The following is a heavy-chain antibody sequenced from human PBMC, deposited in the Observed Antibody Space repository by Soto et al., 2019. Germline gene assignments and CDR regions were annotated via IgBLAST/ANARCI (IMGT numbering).Heavy chain of an antibody. V-gene: IGHV3-33*01. D-gene: IGHD6-6*01. CDR1: GFTFSSYG. CDR3: ARGEYSSSSLYYYYYYMDV. Sequence: GGSLRLSCAASGFTFSSYGMHWVRQAPGKGLEWVAVIWYDGSNKYYADSVKGRFTISRDNSKNTLYLQMNSLRAEDTAVYYCARGEYSSSSLYYYYYYMDVWGKGTTVTVSS. CDR2: IWYDGSNK. J-gene: IGHJ6*03.